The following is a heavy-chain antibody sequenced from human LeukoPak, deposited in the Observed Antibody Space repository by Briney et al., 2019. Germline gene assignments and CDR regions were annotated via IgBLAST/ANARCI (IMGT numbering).Heavy chain of an antibody. CDR1: GGSISSYY. V-gene: IGHV4-4*07. CDR3: ARDRGEGYGGKDYYYYMDV. CDR2: IYTSGST. D-gene: IGHD4-23*01. J-gene: IGHJ6*03. Sequence: PSETLSLTCTVSGGSISSYYWSWIRQPAGKGLEWIGRIYTSGSTNYNPSLKSRVTMSVDTSKNQFSLKLSSVTAADTAVYYCARDRGEGYGGKDYYYYMDVWGKGTTVTVSS.